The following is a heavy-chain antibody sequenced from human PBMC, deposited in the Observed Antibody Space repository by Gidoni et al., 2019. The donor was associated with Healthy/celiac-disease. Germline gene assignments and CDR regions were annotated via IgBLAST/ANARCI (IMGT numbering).Heavy chain of an antibody. D-gene: IGHD2-15*01. Sequence: QVQLQESGPGLAKPSATLSLTCTVSGGSISSYYWSWTRQPPGKGLEWIGYIYYSGSTNYTPSLKSRVTISVDTSKNQFSLKLSSVTAADTAVYYCARALGYCSGGSCYGSFYYYGMDVWGQGTTVTVSS. CDR1: GGSISSYY. CDR2: IYYSGST. CDR3: ARALGYCSGGSCYGSFYYYGMDV. V-gene: IGHV4-59*01. J-gene: IGHJ6*02.